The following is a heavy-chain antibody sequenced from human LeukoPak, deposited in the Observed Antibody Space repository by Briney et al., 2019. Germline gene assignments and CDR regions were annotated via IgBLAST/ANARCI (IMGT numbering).Heavy chain of an antibody. CDR3: ARSIAAAGIPTDYYFDY. CDR1: GVTFSSYA. CDR2: IIPILGIA. Sequence: SVKVSCKASGVTFSSYAISWVRQAPGQGLEWMGRIIPILGIANYAQKFQGRVTITADKSTSTAYMELSSLRSEDTAVYYCARSIAAAGIPTDYYFDYWGQGTLVTVSS. D-gene: IGHD6-13*01. V-gene: IGHV1-69*04. J-gene: IGHJ4*02.